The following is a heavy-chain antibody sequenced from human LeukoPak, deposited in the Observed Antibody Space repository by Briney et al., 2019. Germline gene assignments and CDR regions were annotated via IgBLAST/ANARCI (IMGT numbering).Heavy chain of an antibody. CDR1: GFTFSSYG. Sequence: PGRSLRLSCAASGFTFSSYGMHWVRQVPGKGLEWVAVISYDGSNKYYADSVKGRFTISRDNSKNTLYLQMNSLRAEDTAVYYCAKGARYSYGSGAFGDYWGQGTLVTVSS. CDR2: ISYDGSNK. J-gene: IGHJ4*02. D-gene: IGHD5-18*01. V-gene: IGHV3-30*18. CDR3: AKGARYSYGSGAFGDY.